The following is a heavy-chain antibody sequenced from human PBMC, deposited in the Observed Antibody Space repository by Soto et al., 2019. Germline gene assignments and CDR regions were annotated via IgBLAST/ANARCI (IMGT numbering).Heavy chain of an antibody. D-gene: IGHD5-18*01. Sequence: QVQLVQSGAAVKKPGASVKVSCRASGYTLTRDAMQWVRQAPGQRLEWMVWINAGNGNTKYSQKFQGRVTITKDTSASTAYMELSSLRSEDTAVYYCAREPGYSYGYNWGQGTLVTVSS. CDR1: GYTLTRDA. V-gene: IGHV1-3*01. CDR2: INAGNGNT. J-gene: IGHJ4*02. CDR3: AREPGYSYGYN.